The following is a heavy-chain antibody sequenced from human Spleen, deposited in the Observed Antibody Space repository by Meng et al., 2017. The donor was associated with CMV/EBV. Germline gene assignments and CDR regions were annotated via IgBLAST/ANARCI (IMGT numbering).Heavy chain of an antibody. Sequence: KVSCKGFGYNFNTYWIGWVRQMPGKGLEWMGIIYPGDSDTRYSPSFQGQVTISADKSITTAYLQWSSLKASDTAIYYCARQIPQNSYAFDYWGQGTLVTVSS. CDR2: IYPGDSDT. J-gene: IGHJ4*02. V-gene: IGHV5-51*01. CDR1: GYNFNTYW. CDR3: ARQIPQNSYAFDY. D-gene: IGHD3-16*01.